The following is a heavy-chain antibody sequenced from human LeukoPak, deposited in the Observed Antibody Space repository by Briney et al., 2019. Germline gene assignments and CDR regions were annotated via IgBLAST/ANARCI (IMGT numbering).Heavy chain of an antibody. Sequence: GGSLRLSCAASGFTFSSHGMKWVRQAPGKGLEGVSGISPSGGITYYTDSVRGRFTSYRDNSKNTVSLQMNSLRGEDTAVYYCAKDLYSSSSPDAFDIWAKGQWSPSLQ. D-gene: IGHD6-6*01. CDR2: ISPSGGIT. CDR1: GFTFSSHG. V-gene: IGHV3-23*01. J-gene: IGHJ3*02. CDR3: AKDLYSSSSPDAFDI.